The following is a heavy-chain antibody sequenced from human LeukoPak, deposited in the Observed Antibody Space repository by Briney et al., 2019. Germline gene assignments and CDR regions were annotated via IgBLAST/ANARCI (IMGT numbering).Heavy chain of an antibody. D-gene: IGHD6-19*01. CDR1: GGSISSSNYY. CDR2: IYYSGIT. V-gene: IGHV4-39*01. CDR3: ARHGQWLVMINY. J-gene: IGHJ4*02. Sequence: SETLSLTCTVSGGSISSSNYYWGWIRQPPGKGLEWIGSIYYSGITYYNPSPKSRVTISVDTSKNQFSLKLSSVTAADTAVYYCARHGQWLVMINYWGQGTLVTVSS.